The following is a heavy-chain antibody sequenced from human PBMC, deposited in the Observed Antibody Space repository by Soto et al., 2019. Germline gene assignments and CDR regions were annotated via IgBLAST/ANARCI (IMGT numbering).Heavy chain of an antibody. CDR3: ARGSTLTPDWYFDL. V-gene: IGHV3-30*01. CDR1: GFTFGSYV. D-gene: IGHD1-26*01. Sequence: QVQLVESGGGVVQPGRSLRLSCAASGFTFGSYVMHWVRQAPGKGLEWVTFISYDGSNKDYADSVKGRFTISRDNSKNILYLQMNGLSAVDTAVYYCARGSTLTPDWYFDLWGRGTLVTVSS. CDR2: ISYDGSNK. J-gene: IGHJ2*01.